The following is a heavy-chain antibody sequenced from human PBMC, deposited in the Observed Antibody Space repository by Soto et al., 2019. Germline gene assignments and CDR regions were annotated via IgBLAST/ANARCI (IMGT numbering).Heavy chain of an antibody. D-gene: IGHD3-16*02. CDR1: GFTFSSAW. V-gene: IGHV3-15*07. CDR2: IKSKSDGGTA. J-gene: IGHJ6*02. CDR3: ATGSVSTSYLGMDV. Sequence: GGFLRLSCAASGFTFSSAWMNWVRQAPGKGLEWLGRIKSKSDGGTADYGAPVEGRFTISRDDSKKTLYLQMHSLKIEDTAVFYCATGSVSTSYLGMDVWGQGTTVTVSS.